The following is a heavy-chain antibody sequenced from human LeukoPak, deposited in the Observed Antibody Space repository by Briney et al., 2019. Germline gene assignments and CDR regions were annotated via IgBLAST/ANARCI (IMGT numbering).Heavy chain of an antibody. D-gene: IGHD3-9*01. CDR3: AKLSILTGYYGGGDI. Sequence: GSLRLSCAASGFALNSYSLAWVRQAPGKGLEWVSSISSSSSYIYYADSVKGRFTISRDNSKNTLYLQMNSLRAEDTAVYYCAKLSILTGYYGGGDIWGQGTLVTVSS. CDR2: ISSSSSYI. J-gene: IGHJ4*02. CDR1: GFALNSYS. V-gene: IGHV3-21*04.